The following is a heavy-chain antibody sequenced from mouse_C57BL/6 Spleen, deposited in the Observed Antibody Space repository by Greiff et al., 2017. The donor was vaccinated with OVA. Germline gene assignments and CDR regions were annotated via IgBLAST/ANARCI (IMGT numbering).Heavy chain of an antibody. Sequence: EVQLQQSVAELVRPGASVKLSCTASGFNIKNTYMHWVKQRPEQGLEWIGRIDPANGNTKYAPKFQGKATITADTSSNTAYLQLSSLTSEDTAIYYCARSSYGSSSSYWYFDVWGTGTTVTVSS. J-gene: IGHJ1*03. V-gene: IGHV14-3*01. CDR3: ARSSYGSSSSYWYFDV. CDR2: IDPANGNT. CDR1: GFNIKNTY. D-gene: IGHD1-1*01.